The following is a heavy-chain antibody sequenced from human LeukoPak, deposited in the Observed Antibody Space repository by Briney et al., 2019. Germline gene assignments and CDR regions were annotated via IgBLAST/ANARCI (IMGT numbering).Heavy chain of an antibody. CDR1: SYSISSGYY. Sequence: SETLSLTCTVSSYSISSGYYWGWIRQPPGKGLEWIGSIYHSGSTYYNPSLKSRVTISVDTSKNQFSLKLSSVTAADTAVYYCAGRRGWYVMQDYWGQGTLVTVSS. V-gene: IGHV4-38-2*02. J-gene: IGHJ4*02. D-gene: IGHD6-19*01. CDR2: IYHSGST. CDR3: AGRRGWYVMQDY.